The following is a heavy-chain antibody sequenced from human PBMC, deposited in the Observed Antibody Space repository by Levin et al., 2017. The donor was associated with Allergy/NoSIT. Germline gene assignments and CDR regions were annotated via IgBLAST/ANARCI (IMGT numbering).Heavy chain of an antibody. CDR2: LPPPLFFP. CDR3: ARELQNLVRIWFDP. Sequence: SCKASGYTFTDYYIHWVRQAPGQGLEWLFFLPPPLFFPPSSPLFQGRVTMTRDPSISTAYMELRRLRSDDTAVYYCARELQNLVRIWFDPWGQGTLVTFSS. J-gene: IGHJ5*02. V-gene: IGHV1-2*07. CDR1: GYTFTDYY. D-gene: IGHD5-24*01.